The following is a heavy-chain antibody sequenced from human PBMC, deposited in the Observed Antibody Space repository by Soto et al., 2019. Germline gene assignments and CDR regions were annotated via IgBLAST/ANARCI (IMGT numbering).Heavy chain of an antibody. CDR3: ARDRGIGYCTNGVCFDFDY. D-gene: IGHD2-8*01. Sequence: GGSLRLSCAASGFTFSSYAMHWVRQAPGKGLEWVAVISYDGSNKYYADSVKGRFTISRDNSKNTLYLQMNSLRAEDTAVYYCARDRGIGYCTNGVCFDFDYCGQGTLVTVSS. CDR2: ISYDGSNK. V-gene: IGHV3-30-3*01. CDR1: GFTFSSYA. J-gene: IGHJ4*02.